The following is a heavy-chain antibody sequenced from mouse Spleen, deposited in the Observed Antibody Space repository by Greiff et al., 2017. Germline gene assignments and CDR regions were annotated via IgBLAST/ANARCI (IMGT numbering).Heavy chain of an antibody. CDR3: ARECAY. J-gene: IGHJ2*01. CDR1: GYTFTSYW. Sequence: VQLQQPGAELVKPGASVKLSCKASGYTFTSYWMQWVKQRPGQGLEWIGEIDPSDSYTNYNQKFKGKATLTVDTSSSTAYMQLSSLTSEDSAVYYCARECAYWGQGTTLTVSS. CDR2: IDPSDSYT. V-gene: IGHV1-50*01.